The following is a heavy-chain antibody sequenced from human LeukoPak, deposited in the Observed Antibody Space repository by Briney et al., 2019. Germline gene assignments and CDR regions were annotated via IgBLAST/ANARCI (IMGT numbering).Heavy chain of an antibody. V-gene: IGHV4-39*01. CDR3: ARHGGYYDFWSGYHFNWFDP. D-gene: IGHD3-3*01. Sequence: SETLSLTCTVSGGSISSSSYYWGWIRQPPGKGLEWIGSIHYSGSTYYNPSLKSRVTISVDTSKNQFSLKLSSVTAAATAVYYCARHGGYYDFWSGYHFNWFDPWGQGTLVTVSS. J-gene: IGHJ5*02. CDR1: GGSISSSSYY. CDR2: IHYSGST.